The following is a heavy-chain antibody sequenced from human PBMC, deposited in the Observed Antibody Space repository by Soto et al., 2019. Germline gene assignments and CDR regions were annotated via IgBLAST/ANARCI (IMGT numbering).Heavy chain of an antibody. Sequence: ASVKVSCKASGYTFTSYAMHWVRQAPGQRLEWMGWINAGNGNTKYSQKFQGRVTITRDTSASTAYMELSSLRSEDTAVYYCGRGSGFNGSAPWGQGPLVTVPS. CDR2: INAGNGNT. CDR1: GYTFTSYA. CDR3: GRGSGFNGSAP. J-gene: IGHJ5*02. V-gene: IGHV1-3*01. D-gene: IGHD3-10*01.